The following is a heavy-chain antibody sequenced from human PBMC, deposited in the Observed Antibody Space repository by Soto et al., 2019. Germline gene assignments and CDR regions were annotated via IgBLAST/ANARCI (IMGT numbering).Heavy chain of an antibody. Sequence: PGGSLTLSCASSVFTFSSYAMHCVRHPPGKWLEWVAVISYDGSNKYYADSVKGRFTISRDNSKNTLYLQRNSLRAEDTAVYYCARVARTMRQDYYSSYVMDGWGEGILVTGSS. V-gene: IGHV3-30-3*01. CDR1: VFTFSSYA. J-gene: IGHJ6*04. CDR2: ISYDGSNK. D-gene: IGHD3-22*01. CDR3: ARVARTMRQDYYSSYVMDG.